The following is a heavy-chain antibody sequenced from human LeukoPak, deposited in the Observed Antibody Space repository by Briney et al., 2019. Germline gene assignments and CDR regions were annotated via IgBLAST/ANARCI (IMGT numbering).Heavy chain of an antibody. CDR2: IHGDGTFT. CDR3: ARDLVWGSGSYGQ. J-gene: IGHJ4*02. V-gene: IGHV3-74*01. CDR1: GFTFSTYW. Sequence: PGGSLRLSCAASGFTFSTYWMHWVRQAPGKGLVWVSRIHGDGTFTTSADSVKGRFTISRDNAQNMVYLQMNSLRVEDTAVYYCARDLVWGSGSYGQWGQGTLVTVSS. D-gene: IGHD3-10*01.